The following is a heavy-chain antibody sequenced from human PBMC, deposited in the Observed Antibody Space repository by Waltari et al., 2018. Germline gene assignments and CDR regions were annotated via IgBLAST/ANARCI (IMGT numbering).Heavy chain of an antibody. CDR3: ATTLRFLELGDY. V-gene: IGHV3-23*01. Sequence: EVQLLESGGGLVQPGGSLRLSCAASGFTFSSYAMSWVRQAPGKGVEWVSAISGSGGSTYYADSVKGRFTISRDNSKNTLYLQMNSLRAEDTAVYYCATTLRFLELGDYWGQGTLVTVSS. CDR1: GFTFSSYA. D-gene: IGHD3-3*01. CDR2: ISGSGGST. J-gene: IGHJ4*02.